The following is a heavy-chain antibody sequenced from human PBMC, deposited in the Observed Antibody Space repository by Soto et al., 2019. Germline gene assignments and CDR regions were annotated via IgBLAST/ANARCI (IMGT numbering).Heavy chain of an antibody. CDR3: ATSIVVVPAAIARNWFDP. J-gene: IGHJ5*02. V-gene: IGHV3-23*01. CDR1: GFTFSSYA. D-gene: IGHD2-2*01. CDR2: ISGSGGST. Sequence: GGSLRLSCAASGFTFSSYAMSWVRQAPGKGLEWVSAISGSGGSTYYADSVKGRFTISRDNSKNTLYLQMNSLRAEDTAVYYCATSIVVVPAAIARNWFDPWGQGTLVTVSS.